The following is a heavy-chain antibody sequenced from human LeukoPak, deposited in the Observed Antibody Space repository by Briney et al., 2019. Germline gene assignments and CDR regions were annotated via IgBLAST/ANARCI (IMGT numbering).Heavy chain of an antibody. Sequence: SGSLSLTCAVYGGSFSGYYRSWIRQPPGKGLEWIGEINHSGSTNYNPSLKSRVTIAVDTSKNQFSLKLSSVTAADTAVYYCACDYDFWSGDAFDIWGQGTMVTVSS. CDR2: INHSGST. CDR1: GGSFSGYY. CDR3: ACDYDFWSGDAFDI. D-gene: IGHD3-3*01. J-gene: IGHJ3*02. V-gene: IGHV4-34*01.